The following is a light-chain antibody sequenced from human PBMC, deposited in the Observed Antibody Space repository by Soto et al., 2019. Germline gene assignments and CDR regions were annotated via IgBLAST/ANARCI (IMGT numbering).Light chain of an antibody. CDR3: EQYDNYYQV. CDR2: KAS. J-gene: IGKJ1*01. CDR1: QSISTR. V-gene: IGKV1-5*03. Sequence: DIQMTQSPSTLSASVGDRVTITCRASQSISTRLAWYQQKPGEAPKLLIYKASSLESGVPSWFSGSGSGTEFSLTISGLQPDDFATEHCEQYDNYYQVFGRGTTLEIK.